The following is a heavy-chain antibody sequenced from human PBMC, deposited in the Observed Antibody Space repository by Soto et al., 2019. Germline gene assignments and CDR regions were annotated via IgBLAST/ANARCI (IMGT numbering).Heavy chain of an antibody. D-gene: IGHD1-26*01. CDR2: INEDGSEE. Sequence: EVQMVESGGGLVQPGGSLRLSCAASGFSISDYWMSWVRQAPGKGLEWVGNINEDGSEENYVDSVKGRFTISRDNARNSVYLQMNSLRVEDTAVYYCCHTWVGGQGTLVTVSS. J-gene: IGHJ4*02. CDR3: CHTWV. V-gene: IGHV3-7*01. CDR1: GFSISDYW.